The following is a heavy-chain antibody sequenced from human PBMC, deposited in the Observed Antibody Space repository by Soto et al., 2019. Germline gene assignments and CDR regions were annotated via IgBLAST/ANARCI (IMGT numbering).Heavy chain of an antibody. CDR1: GYTFTGYY. Sequence: ASVKVSCKASGYTFTGYYMHWVRQAPGQGLEWMGWINPNSGGTNYAQEFQGWVTMTRDTSISTAYMELSRLRSDDTAVYYCARDLTPYGDYPHYYYGMDVWGQGTTVTVSS. D-gene: IGHD4-17*01. J-gene: IGHJ6*02. CDR2: INPNSGGT. CDR3: ARDLTPYGDYPHYYYGMDV. V-gene: IGHV1-2*04.